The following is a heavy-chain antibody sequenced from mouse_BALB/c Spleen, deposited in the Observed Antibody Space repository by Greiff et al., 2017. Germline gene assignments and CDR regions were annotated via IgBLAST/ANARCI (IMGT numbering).Heavy chain of an antibody. V-gene: IGHV1S81*02. J-gene: IGHJ2*01. CDR1: GYTFTSYW. Sequence: VQLQQPGAELVKPGASVKLSCKASGYTFTSYWMHWVKQRPGQGLEWIGEINPSNGRTNYNEKFKSKATLTVDKSSSTAYMQLSSLTSEDSAVYYCARSWYYGSSSYYFDYWGQGTTLTVSS. D-gene: IGHD1-1*01. CDR3: ARSWYYGSSSYYFDY. CDR2: INPSNGRT.